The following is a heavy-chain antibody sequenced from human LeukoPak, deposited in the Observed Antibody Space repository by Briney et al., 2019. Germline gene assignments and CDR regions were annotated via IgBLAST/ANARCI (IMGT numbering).Heavy chain of an antibody. J-gene: IGHJ5*02. CDR2: ISAYNGNT. V-gene: IGHV1-18*01. D-gene: IGHD3-10*01. Sequence: ASVKVSCKASGYTFTSYGMSWVRQAPGQGLEWMGWISAYNGNTNYAQKLQGRVTMTTDTSTSTAYMELRSLRSDDTAVYYCARDKGWFGELEGNWFDPWGQGTLVTVSS. CDR3: ARDKGWFGELEGNWFDP. CDR1: GYTFTSYG.